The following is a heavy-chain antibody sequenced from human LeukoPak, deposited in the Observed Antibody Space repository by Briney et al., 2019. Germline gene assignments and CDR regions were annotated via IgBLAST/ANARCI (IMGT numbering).Heavy chain of an antibody. J-gene: IGHJ4*02. CDR2: MYHSGTT. V-gene: IGHV4-4*02. CDR1: GASISSDNW. D-gene: IGHD1/OR15-1a*01. Sequence: SGTLSLTCAVSGASISSDNWWTWVRPPPGKGLEWIGEMYHSGTTHYNPSLKSRVTISLDKSKNQFSLKLTSVTAADTAIYYCSITNWYKIDYWGQGTLVTVSS. CDR3: SITNWYKIDY.